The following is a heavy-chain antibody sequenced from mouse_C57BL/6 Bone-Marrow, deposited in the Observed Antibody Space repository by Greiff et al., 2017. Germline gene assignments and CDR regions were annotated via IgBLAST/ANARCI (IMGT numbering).Heavy chain of an antibody. D-gene: IGHD2-4*01. CDR2: ISDGGSYT. J-gene: IGHJ3*01. V-gene: IGHV5-4*01. CDR1: GFTFSSYA. Sequence: EVMLVESGGGLVKPGGSLKLSCAASGFTFSSYAMSWVRQTPEKRLEWVATISDGGSYTYYPDNVKGRFTISRDNAKNNLYLQMSHLKSEDTAMYYCAREGDYYDYDEAWFAYWGQGTLVTVSA. CDR3: AREGDYYDYDEAWFAY.